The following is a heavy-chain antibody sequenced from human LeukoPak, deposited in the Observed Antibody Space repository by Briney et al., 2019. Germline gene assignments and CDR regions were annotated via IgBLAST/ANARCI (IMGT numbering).Heavy chain of an antibody. V-gene: IGHV4-34*09. J-gene: IGHJ6*03. CDR1: GGSFSGYY. D-gene: IGHD3-22*01. CDR3: AREPHYYDSSGRVMDV. Sequence: PSETLSLTCAVYGGSFSGYYWSWIRQPPGKGLEWIGEINHSGSTNYNPSLKSRVTISVDTSKNQFSLKLSSVTAADTAVYYCAREPHYYDSSGRVMDVWGKGTTVTVSS. CDR2: INHSGST.